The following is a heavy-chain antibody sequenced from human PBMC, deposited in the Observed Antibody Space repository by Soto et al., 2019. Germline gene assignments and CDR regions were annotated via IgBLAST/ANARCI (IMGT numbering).Heavy chain of an antibody. CDR3: AKAQYLGYCSGASCYGRNYYYYYGMDV. CDR2: ISGSGGST. CDR1: GFTFSSYA. Sequence: EVQLLESGGGLVQPGGSLRLSCAASGFTFSSYAMSWVRQAPGKGLEWVSAISGSGGSTYYADSVKGRFTISRDNSKNTLYLQMNSLRAEDTAVYYCAKAQYLGYCSGASCYGRNYYYYYGMDVWGQGTTVTVSS. V-gene: IGHV3-23*01. D-gene: IGHD2-15*01. J-gene: IGHJ6*02.